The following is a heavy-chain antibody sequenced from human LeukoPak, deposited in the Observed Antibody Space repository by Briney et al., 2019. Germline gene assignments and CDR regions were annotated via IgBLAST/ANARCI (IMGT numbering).Heavy chain of an antibody. J-gene: IGHJ4*02. Sequence: GGSLRLSCAASGFTFSSYAMSWVRQASGKGLEWVSAISGSGGSTYYADSVKGRFTISRDNSKNTLYLQMNSLRAEDTAVYYCAKVKNDILTGYYPYYFDYWGQGTLVTVSS. CDR2: ISGSGGST. V-gene: IGHV3-23*01. D-gene: IGHD3-9*01. CDR3: AKVKNDILTGYYPYYFDY. CDR1: GFTFSSYA.